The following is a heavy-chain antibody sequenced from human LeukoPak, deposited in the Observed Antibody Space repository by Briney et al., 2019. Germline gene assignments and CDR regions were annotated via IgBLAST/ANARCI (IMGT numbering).Heavy chain of an antibody. CDR3: VRTPTCSSGSCYPNWFDS. CDR2: CYAGDANI. D-gene: IGHD2-15*01. V-gene: IGHV5-51*01. J-gene: IGHJ5*01. CDR1: GYIFTNNW. Sequence: GESLQICGQGSGYIFTNNWIGWGRQLRGKGVKLMGICYAGDANIKDSPSLEEQVTISAHKSITTAYLPWSRLKASDTAMYYCVRTPTCSSGSCYPNWFDSWGQGTLVTVSS.